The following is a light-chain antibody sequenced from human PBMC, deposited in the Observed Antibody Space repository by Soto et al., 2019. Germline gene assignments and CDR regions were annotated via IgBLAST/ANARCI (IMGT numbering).Light chain of an antibody. CDR2: GAS. Sequence: EIVLSLSPGTLSLSQGERATLSCRASQSVSSNYLAWYQQKPGQAPRLLIYGASSRATGIPDRFSGSGSGTDFTLTISSLEPEDFAVYYCQQSHNWPRTFGQGTKVDIK. J-gene: IGKJ1*01. CDR1: QSVSSNY. V-gene: IGKV3D-20*02. CDR3: QQSHNWPRT.